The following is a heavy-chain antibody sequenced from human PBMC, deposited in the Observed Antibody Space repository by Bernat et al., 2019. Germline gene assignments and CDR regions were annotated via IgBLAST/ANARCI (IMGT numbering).Heavy chain of an antibody. CDR3: TRDLGYCSSTSCYASGLYYYYYYMDV. Sequence: EVQLVESGGGLVQPGRPLRLSCTASGFTFGDYAMSWVRQAPGKGLEWVGFIRSKAYGGTTEYAASVKGRFTISRDDSKSIAYLQMNSLKTEDTAVYYCTRDLGYCSSTSCYASGLYYYYYYMDVWGKGTTVTVSS. J-gene: IGHJ6*03. D-gene: IGHD2-2*01. CDR2: IRSKAYGGTT. CDR1: GFTFGDYA. V-gene: IGHV3-49*04.